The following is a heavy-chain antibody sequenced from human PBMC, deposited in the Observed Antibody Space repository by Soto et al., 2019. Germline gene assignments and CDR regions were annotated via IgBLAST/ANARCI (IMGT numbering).Heavy chain of an antibody. CDR1: GFTFSSYG. J-gene: IGHJ6*02. Sequence: GGSLRLSCAASGFTFSSYGMHWVRQAPGKGLEWVAVISYDGSNKYYADSVKGRFTISRDNSKNTLYLQMNSLRAEDTAVYYCAKSNRGYYGSGSYYKLERPRPDYYYYGMDVWGQGTTVTVSS. CDR2: ISYDGSNK. V-gene: IGHV3-30*18. CDR3: AKSNRGYYGSGSYYKLERPRPDYYYYGMDV. D-gene: IGHD3-10*01.